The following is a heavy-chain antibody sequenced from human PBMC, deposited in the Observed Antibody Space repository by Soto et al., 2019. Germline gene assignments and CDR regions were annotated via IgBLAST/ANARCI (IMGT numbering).Heavy chain of an antibody. CDR1: GYTFTSYD. J-gene: IGHJ3*02. V-gene: IGHV1-8*01. D-gene: IGHD3-16*02. CDR2: MNPNSGNT. Sequence: QVQLVQSGAEVKKPGASVKVSCKASGYTFTSYDINWVRQATGQGLEWMGWMNPNSGNTGYAQKFQGRVTMTRNTSISTAYMELSSLRSEDTAVYYCARRLYYYIWGSYRQDAFDICAHGTMVTVSS. CDR3: ARRLYYYIWGSYRQDAFDI.